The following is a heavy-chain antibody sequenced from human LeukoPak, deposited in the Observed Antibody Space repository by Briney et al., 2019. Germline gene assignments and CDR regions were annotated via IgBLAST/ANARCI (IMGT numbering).Heavy chain of an antibody. CDR2: IYSGGST. J-gene: IGHJ4*02. CDR1: GFTFSSYN. D-gene: IGHD3-16*01. V-gene: IGHV3-66*01. Sequence: GGSLRLSCAASGFTFSSYNMNWVRQAPGKGLEWVSVIYSGGSTYYADSVKGRFTISRDNSKNTLYLQMNSLRAEDTAVYYCAREQTFPYFDSWGQGTLVTVSS. CDR3: AREQTFPYFDS.